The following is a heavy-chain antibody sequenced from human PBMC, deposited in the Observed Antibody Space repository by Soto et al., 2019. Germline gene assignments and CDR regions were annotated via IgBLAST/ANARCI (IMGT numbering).Heavy chain of an antibody. CDR3: AIGVVAATHWFDP. D-gene: IGHD2-15*01. CDR1: GFTFRNYY. CDR2: IPSSGGST. J-gene: IGHJ5*02. V-gene: IGHV3-11*01. Sequence: PGGSLRLSCAASGFTFRNYYMTWMRQTPGKGLEWISTIPSSGGSTYYAASVKGRVTISRDNANNSLYLQMTGLRAEDTALYYCAIGVVAATHWFDPWGQGTLVTVSS.